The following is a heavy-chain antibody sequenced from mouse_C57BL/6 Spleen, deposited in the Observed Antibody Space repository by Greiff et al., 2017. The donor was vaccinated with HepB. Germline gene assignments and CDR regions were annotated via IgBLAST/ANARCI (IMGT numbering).Heavy chain of an antibody. CDR3: ARIAYLYCGSRKGYFDV. CDR1: GFSLSTFGMG. J-gene: IGHJ1*03. V-gene: IGHV8-8*01. CDR2: IWWDDDK. Sequence: QVTLKVSGPGILQPSQTLSLTCSFSGFSLSTFGMGVGWLRPPSGKGLEWLAHIWWDDDKYYNPALKSRLTISKDTSKNQVFLRIANVDTADTAAYYCARIAYLYCGSRKGYFDVWGTGTTVTVSS. D-gene: IGHD1-1*01.